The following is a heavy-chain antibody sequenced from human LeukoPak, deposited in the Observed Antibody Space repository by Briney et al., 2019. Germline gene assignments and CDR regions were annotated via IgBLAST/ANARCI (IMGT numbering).Heavy chain of an antibody. V-gene: IGHV1-18*01. Sequence: ASVKVSCKASGYTFTSHGISWVRQAPGQGLERMGWISAYNGDTKYAQNLQGRVTLTTYTSTTTAYLELRSLRSDDTAVYYCARDPSNTSGWKTWFDPWGQGTLVTVS. CDR3: ARDPSNTSGWKTWFDP. CDR2: ISAYNGDT. D-gene: IGHD6-19*01. CDR1: GYTFTSHG. J-gene: IGHJ5*02.